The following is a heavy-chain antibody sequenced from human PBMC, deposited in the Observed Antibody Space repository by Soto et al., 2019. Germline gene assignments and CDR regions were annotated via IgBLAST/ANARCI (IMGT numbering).Heavy chain of an antibody. D-gene: IGHD2-2*01. CDR3: AKSPRGYCSSTSCYDAFDI. Sequence: GGSLRLSCAASGFTFSSYAMSWVRQAPGKGLEWVSAISGSGGSTYYADSVKGRFTIYRDNSKNTLYLQMNSLRAEDTAVYYCAKSPRGYCSSTSCYDAFDIWGQGTIVTV. J-gene: IGHJ3*02. CDR1: GFTFSSYA. CDR2: ISGSGGST. V-gene: IGHV3-23*01.